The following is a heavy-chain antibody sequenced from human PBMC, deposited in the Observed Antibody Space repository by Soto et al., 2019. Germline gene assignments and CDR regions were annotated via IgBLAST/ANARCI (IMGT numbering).Heavy chain of an antibody. CDR3: AKDTGYWTKGVCLSNWFDS. Sequence: QVQLVESGGGVVQPGRSLRLSCAASGFTFSNYGIHWVRQAPGKGLEWVAVISYDGNNKYYADSVEGRFTISSDNSKNTVYLQMNSLRDEDTAMYYCAKDTGYWTKGVCLSNWFDSWGQGTLVTVSS. V-gene: IGHV3-30*18. CDR2: ISYDGNNK. CDR1: GFTFSNYG. D-gene: IGHD2-8*01. J-gene: IGHJ5*01.